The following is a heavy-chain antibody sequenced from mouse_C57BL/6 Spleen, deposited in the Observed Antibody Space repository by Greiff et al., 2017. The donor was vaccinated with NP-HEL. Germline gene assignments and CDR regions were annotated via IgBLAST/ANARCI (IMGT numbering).Heavy chain of an antibody. Sequence: DVKLQESGPGLVKPSQSLSLTCSVTGYSITSGYYWNWIRQFPGNNLEWMGYISYDGSNNYNPSLKNRISITRDTSKNQFFLKLNSVTTEDTATYYCARGSSSAWFAYWGQGTLVTVSA. CDR2: ISYDGSN. J-gene: IGHJ3*01. CDR1: GYSITSGYY. V-gene: IGHV3-6*01. D-gene: IGHD3-1*01. CDR3: ARGSSSAWFAY.